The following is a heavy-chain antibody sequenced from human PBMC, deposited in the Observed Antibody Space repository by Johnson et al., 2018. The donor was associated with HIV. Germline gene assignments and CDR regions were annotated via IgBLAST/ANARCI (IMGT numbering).Heavy chain of an antibody. D-gene: IGHD6-19*01. Sequence: EVQLVESGGGLVKPGGSLRLSCAASGFTFSDYYMSWIRQAPGMRLEWVSIIYSDGSTYYADSVKGRFTISRDNSKNTVYLQMNSLRAEDTAVYYCARVALTVAGIAFDTLDVWGQGTMVIVSS. V-gene: IGHV3-66*01. CDR1: GFTFSDYY. J-gene: IGHJ3*01. CDR2: IYSDGST. CDR3: ARVALTVAGIAFDTLDV.